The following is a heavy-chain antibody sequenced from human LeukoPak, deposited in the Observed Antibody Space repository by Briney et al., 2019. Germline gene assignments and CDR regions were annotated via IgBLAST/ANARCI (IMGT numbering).Heavy chain of an antibody. V-gene: IGHV4-59*01. CDR2: IYYSGST. Sequence: SETLSLTCTVSGGSISSYYWSWIRQPPGKGLEWIGYIYYSGSTKYNPSLKSRVTISVDTSKNQFSLKLSSVTAADTAVYYCARSDYYFDYRGQGTLVTVSS. J-gene: IGHJ4*02. CDR1: GGSISSYY. CDR3: ARSDYYFDY. D-gene: IGHD2-21*01.